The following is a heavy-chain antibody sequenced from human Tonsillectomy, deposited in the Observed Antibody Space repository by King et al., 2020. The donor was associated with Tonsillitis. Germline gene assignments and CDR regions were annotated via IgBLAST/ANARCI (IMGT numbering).Heavy chain of an antibody. V-gene: IGHV5-51*03. J-gene: IGHJ4*02. Sequence: DVQLVESGAEVKMPGESLKISCKGSGHSFTNYWIGWVRQMPGKGLEWVGMIYPGDSDTIYSPSLQGQVTISVDKSINTAHLQLSSLKASDTAMYYCATGNLEKSFDYWGQGPLVTVSS. CDR2: IYPGDSDT. D-gene: IGHD2/OR15-2a*01. CDR1: GHSFTNYW. CDR3: ATGNLEKSFDY.